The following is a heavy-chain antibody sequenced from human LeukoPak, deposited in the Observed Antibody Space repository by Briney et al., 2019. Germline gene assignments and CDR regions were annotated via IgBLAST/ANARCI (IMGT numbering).Heavy chain of an antibody. Sequence: GGSLRLSCAASGFTFSSYAMHWVRQAPGKGLEWVAVISYDGSNKYYADSVKGRFTISRDNSKDTLYLQVNSLRAEDTAIYYCARDMELSTWGTGTMVSVSS. CDR2: ISYDGSNK. D-gene: IGHD3-16*02. V-gene: IGHV3-30-3*01. CDR3: ARDMELST. J-gene: IGHJ3*01. CDR1: GFTFSSYA.